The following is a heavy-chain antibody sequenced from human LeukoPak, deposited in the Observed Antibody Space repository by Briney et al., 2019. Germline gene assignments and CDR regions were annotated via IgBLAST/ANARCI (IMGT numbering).Heavy chain of an antibody. CDR1: GGSFSGYY. D-gene: IGHD3-22*01. Sequence: PSETLSLTCAVYGGSFSGYYWSWIRQPPGKGLEWIGEINHSGSTNYNPSLKSRVTISVDTSKNQFSLKLSSVTAADTAVYYCAITYYDSSGYYCDYWGQGTLVTVSS. CDR3: AITYYDSSGYYCDY. J-gene: IGHJ4*02. CDR2: INHSGST. V-gene: IGHV4-34*01.